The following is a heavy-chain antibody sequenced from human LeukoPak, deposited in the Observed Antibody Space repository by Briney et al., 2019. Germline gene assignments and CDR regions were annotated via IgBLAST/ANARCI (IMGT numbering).Heavy chain of an antibody. CDR2: ISAYNGNT. V-gene: IGHV1-18*01. J-gene: IGHJ5*02. CDR1: GYTFTSYG. D-gene: IGHD3-22*01. CDR3: ARAYNYYDSSGYNWFDP. Sequence: PGASVKVSCKASGYTFTSYGISWVRQAPGQGLEWMGWISAYNGNTNYAQKLQGRVTMTTDTSTSTAHMELRSLRSDDTAVYYCARAYNYYDSSGYNWFDPWGQGTLVTVSS.